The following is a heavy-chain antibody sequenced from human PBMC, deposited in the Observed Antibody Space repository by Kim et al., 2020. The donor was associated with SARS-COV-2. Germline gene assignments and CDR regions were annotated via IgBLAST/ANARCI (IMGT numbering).Heavy chain of an antibody. D-gene: IGHD3-9*01. CDR3: AREGYDILTGYYYGMDV. Sequence: ASVKVSCKASGYTFTSYAMNWVRQAPGQGLEWMGWINTNTGNPTYAQGFTGRFVFSLDTSVSTAYLQISSLKAEDTAVYYCAREGYDILTGYYYGMDVWGQGNTVTVSS. CDR2: INTNTGNP. V-gene: IGHV7-4-1*02. CDR1: GYTFTSYA. J-gene: IGHJ6*01.